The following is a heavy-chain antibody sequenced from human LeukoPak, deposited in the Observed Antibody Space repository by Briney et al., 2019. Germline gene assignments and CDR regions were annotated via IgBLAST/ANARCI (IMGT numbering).Heavy chain of an antibody. CDR2: ISSSSSYI. CDR1: GFTFSSYS. D-gene: IGHD3-10*02. J-gene: IGHJ6*04. V-gene: IGHV3-21*01. CDR3: AELVITMIGGV. Sequence: GGSLRLSCAASGFTFSSYSLNWVRQAPGKGLERVSSISSSSSYIYYADSVKGRFTISRDNAKNSLYLQMNSLRAEDTAVYYCAELVITMIGGVWGKGTTVTISS.